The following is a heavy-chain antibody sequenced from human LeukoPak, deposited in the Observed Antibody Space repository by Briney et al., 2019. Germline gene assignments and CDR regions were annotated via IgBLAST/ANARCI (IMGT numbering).Heavy chain of an antibody. V-gene: IGHV1-18*01. Sequence: GASVKVSCKASGYTFTNYDITWVRQAPGQGLEWMGGISAHNGNTSYAQKVQGRVTMTTDTSTSTANMELRSLRSDDTAVYYCARLAYGGNFHDYWGQGTLVTVSS. D-gene: IGHD4-23*01. CDR2: ISAHNGNT. CDR1: GYTFTNYD. J-gene: IGHJ4*02. CDR3: ARLAYGGNFHDY.